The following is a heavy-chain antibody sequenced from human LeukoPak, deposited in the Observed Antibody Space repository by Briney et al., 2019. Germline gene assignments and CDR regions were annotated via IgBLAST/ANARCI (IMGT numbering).Heavy chain of an antibody. J-gene: IGHJ6*03. CDR1: GFTFSSYS. CDR3: AREVVVPAAARHYYYYYYMDV. V-gene: IGHV3-21*01. Sequence: PGGSLRLSCAASGFTFSSYSMNWVRQAPGKGLEWVSSISSSSSSYIYYADSVKGRFTNSRDNAKNSLYLQMNSLRAEDTAVYYCAREVVVPAAARHYYYYYYMDVWGKGTTVTVSS. CDR2: ISSSSSSYI. D-gene: IGHD2-2*01.